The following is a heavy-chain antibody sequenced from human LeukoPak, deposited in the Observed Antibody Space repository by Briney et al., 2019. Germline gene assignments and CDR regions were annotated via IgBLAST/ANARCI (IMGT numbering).Heavy chain of an antibody. Sequence: QPGGSLRLSCTTSGFNFADYAMSWVRQAPGKGLEWVGFIRNKVYGGTPEYAASVKGRFTISRDDSKSIAYLQMNSLKTEDTAVYYCSDALTGYWGQGTLVTVSS. V-gene: IGHV3-49*04. D-gene: IGHD2-8*02. J-gene: IGHJ4*02. CDR3: SDALTGY. CDR2: IRNKVYGGTP. CDR1: GFNFADYA.